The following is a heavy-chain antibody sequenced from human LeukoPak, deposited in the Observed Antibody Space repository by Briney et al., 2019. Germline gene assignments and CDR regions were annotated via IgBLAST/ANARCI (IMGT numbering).Heavy chain of an antibody. V-gene: IGHV3-66*01. CDR3: ARAVDIVATTPFDL. Sequence: GGSLRLSCAASGFTVSSNYMSWVRQAPGKGLEWVSVLYTGGTTYYADSVKGRFTISRDNSKNTVYLDMNSLRAEDTAVYYCARAVDIVATTPFDLWGQGTMVTVSS. CDR2: LYTGGTT. CDR1: GFTVSSNY. J-gene: IGHJ3*01. D-gene: IGHD5-12*01.